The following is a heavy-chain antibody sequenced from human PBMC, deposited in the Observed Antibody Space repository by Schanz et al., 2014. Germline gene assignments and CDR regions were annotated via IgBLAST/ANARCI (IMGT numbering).Heavy chain of an antibody. V-gene: IGHV3-33*08. J-gene: IGHJ4*02. CDR2: IWSDGSTK. CDR1: GFTFRTYA. D-gene: IGHD1-1*01. CDR3: ARAHGNNWYGKGLDY. Sequence: VQLLDSGGGLVQPGGSLRLSCAAFGFTFRTYALSGVGKAPGKGPEWVAVIWSDGSTKYYADSVKGRFTISRDNSKNTLYLQMNSLRADDTAVYFCARAHGNNWYGKGLDYWGQGTQVTVSS.